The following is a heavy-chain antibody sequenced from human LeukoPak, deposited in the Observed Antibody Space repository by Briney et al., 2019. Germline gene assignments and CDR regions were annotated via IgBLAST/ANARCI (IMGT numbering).Heavy chain of an antibody. V-gene: IGHV1-69*05. CDR3: ARGGGNSRLGGYYYYYMDV. D-gene: IGHD4-23*01. J-gene: IGHJ6*03. CDR2: IIPIFGTA. CDR1: GGTFSSYA. Sequence: ASVKVSCKASGGTFSSYAISWVRQAPGQGLEWMGRIIPIFGTANYAQKFQGRVTITTDESTSTAYMELSSLRSEDTAVYYCARGGGNSRLGGYYYYYMDVWGKGTTVTVSS.